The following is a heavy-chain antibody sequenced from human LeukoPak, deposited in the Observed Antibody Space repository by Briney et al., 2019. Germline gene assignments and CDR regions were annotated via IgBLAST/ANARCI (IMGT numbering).Heavy chain of an antibody. CDR1: GGSISSSTCS. CDR3: ARAVDIVVVPAAVNWFDP. J-gene: IGHJ5*02. Sequence: SETLSLTCTVSGGSISSSTCSWGWIRQPPGKGLEWIGSISYSGSTYYNPSLKSRVTISVDTSKNQFSLKLSSLTAADTAVYYCARAVDIVVVPAAVNWFDPWGQGTLVTVSS. CDR2: ISYSGST. D-gene: IGHD2-2*03. V-gene: IGHV4-39*01.